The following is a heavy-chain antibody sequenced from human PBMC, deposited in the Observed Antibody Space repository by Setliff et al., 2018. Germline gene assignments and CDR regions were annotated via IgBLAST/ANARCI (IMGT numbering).Heavy chain of an antibody. CDR3: ARVRRQWLARAFDI. D-gene: IGHD6-19*01. CDR2: INHSGST. CDR1: GGSFSGYY. Sequence: PSETLSLTCAVYGGSFSGYYWSWIRQPPGKGLEWIGEINHSGSTNYNPSLKSRVAISVDTSKNQFSLKLSSVTAADTAVYYCARVRRQWLARAFDIWGQGTMVTVSS. V-gene: IGHV4-34*01. J-gene: IGHJ3*02.